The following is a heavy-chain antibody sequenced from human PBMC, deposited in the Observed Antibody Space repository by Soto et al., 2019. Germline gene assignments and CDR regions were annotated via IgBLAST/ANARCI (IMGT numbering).Heavy chain of an antibody. CDR1: GGSISSGDYY. V-gene: IGHV4-61*08. CDR3: ARQGGSHYYFDY. D-gene: IGHD1-26*01. CDR2: IYYNGNT. Sequence: SETLSLTCTVSGGSISSGDYYWSWIRQPPGKGLEWVGYIYYNGNTNYNPSLKSRVSISVYTSKNQFSLKLRSVTAADTAVYYCARQGGSHYYFDYWGQGTLVTVSS. J-gene: IGHJ4*02.